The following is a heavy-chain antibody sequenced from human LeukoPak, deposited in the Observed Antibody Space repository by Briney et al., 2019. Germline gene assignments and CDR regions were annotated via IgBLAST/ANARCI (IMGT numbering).Heavy chain of an antibody. D-gene: IGHD6-19*01. J-gene: IGHJ4*02. CDR1: GGSFSGYY. CDR3: AGYSSGWYRVLGY. V-gene: IGHV4-34*01. CDR2: INHSGST. Sequence: SETLSLTCAVYGGSFSGYYWSWIRQPPGKGLEWIGEINHSGSTNYNPSLKSRVTISVDKSKNQFSLKLSSVTAADTAVYYCAGYSSGWYRVLGYWGQGTLVTVSS.